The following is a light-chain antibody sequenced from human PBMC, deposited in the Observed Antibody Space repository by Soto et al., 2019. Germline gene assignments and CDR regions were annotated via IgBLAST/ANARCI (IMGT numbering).Light chain of an antibody. CDR1: EIINNY. Sequence: EIVLTQSPATVTVSPGERVTLSCRASEIINNYLAWYQQRPGQAPRLLIYEASSRATGVPARFIGSGSGTDFTLTISSLEPEDFAIYYCQKRGNWPHFGQGTRLEI. CDR3: QKRGNWPH. CDR2: EAS. V-gene: IGKV3-11*01. J-gene: IGKJ5*01.